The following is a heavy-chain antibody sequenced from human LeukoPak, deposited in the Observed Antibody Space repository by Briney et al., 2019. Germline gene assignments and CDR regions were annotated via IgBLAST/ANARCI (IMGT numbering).Heavy chain of an antibody. CDR3: AKSPPGAWIQLWWDY. D-gene: IGHD5-18*01. J-gene: IGHJ4*02. V-gene: IGHV3-66*01. CDR2: IDSGGTT. Sequence: GGSLRLSCAASGFTVSSNYMSWVRQAPGKGLEWVSAIDSGGTTYSADSVRGRFTISRDNSKNTLSLQMNSLRAEDTAVYYCAKSPPGAWIQLWWDYWGQGTLVTVSS. CDR1: GFTVSSNY.